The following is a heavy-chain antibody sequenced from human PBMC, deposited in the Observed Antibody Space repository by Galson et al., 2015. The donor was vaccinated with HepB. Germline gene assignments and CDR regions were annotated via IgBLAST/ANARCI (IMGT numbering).Heavy chain of an antibody. J-gene: IGHJ4*02. CDR2: IIPILGIA. CDR1: GGTFSSYA. CDR3: ARSHYDILTGYGGYYFDY. V-gene: IGHV1-69*04. Sequence: SVKVSCKASGGTFSSYAISWVRQAPGQGLEWMGRIIPILGIANYAQKFQGRVTITADKSTSTAYMELSSLRSEDTAVHYCARSHYDILTGYGGYYFDYWGQGTLVTVSS. D-gene: IGHD3-9*01.